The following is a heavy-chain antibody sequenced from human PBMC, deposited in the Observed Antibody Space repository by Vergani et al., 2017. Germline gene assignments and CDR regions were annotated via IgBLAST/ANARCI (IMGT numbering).Heavy chain of an antibody. CDR3: TRVGGGSYYYYYMAV. Sequence: EVQLVESGGGLVQPGRSLRLSCTASGFTFGDYAMSWFRQAPGKGLEWVGFIRSKAYGGTTEYAASVKGRFTISRDDSKSIAYLQMNSLKTEDTAVYYCTRVGGGSYYYYYMAVWGKGTTVTVSS. CDR1: GFTFGDYA. V-gene: IGHV3-49*03. D-gene: IGHD3-16*01. J-gene: IGHJ6*03. CDR2: IRSKAYGGTT.